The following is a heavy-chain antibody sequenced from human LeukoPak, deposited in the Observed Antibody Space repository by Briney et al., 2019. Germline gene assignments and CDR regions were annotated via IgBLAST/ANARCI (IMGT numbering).Heavy chain of an antibody. V-gene: IGHV3-9*01. CDR3: AKGDDYVWGSYRYNWFDP. J-gene: IGHJ5*02. D-gene: IGHD3-16*02. Sequence: GGSLRLSCVASGFSFGSNWMSWVRQAPGKGLEWVSGISWNSGSIGYADSVKGRFTISRDNAKNSLYLQMNSLRAEDTALYYCAKGDDYVWGSYRYNWFDPWGQGTLVTVSS. CDR2: ISWNSGSI. CDR1: GFSFGSNW.